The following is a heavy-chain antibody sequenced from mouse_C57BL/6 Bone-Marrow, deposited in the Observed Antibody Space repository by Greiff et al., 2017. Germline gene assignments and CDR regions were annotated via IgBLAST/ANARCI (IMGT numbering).Heavy chain of an antibody. CDR3: ARDRGYD. J-gene: IGHJ3*01. D-gene: IGHD2-3*01. V-gene: IGHV5-4*01. Sequence: EVNVVESGGGLVKPGGSLKLSCAASGFTFSSYAMSWVRQTPEKRLEWVATISDGGSYTYYPDNVKGRFTISRDNAKNNLYLQMSHLKSEDTAMYYCARDRGYDWGQGTLVTVSA. CDR2: ISDGGSYT. CDR1: GFTFSSYA.